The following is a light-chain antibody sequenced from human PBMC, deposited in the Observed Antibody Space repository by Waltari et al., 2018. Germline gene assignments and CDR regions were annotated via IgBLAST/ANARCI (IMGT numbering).Light chain of an antibody. CDR2: KDT. J-gene: IGLJ2*01. CDR1: ALSRQH. Sequence: SSELTQPPSVSVSPGQTATIPCSGDALSRQHVHWYQQKPGQAPILVIQKDTERPPVIPDRFPGVTSGPTVSLIIAGVQAEDEADYYCQSADTDNFGSYRFFGAGTKLTVL. CDR3: QSADTDNFGSYRF. V-gene: IGLV3-25*03.